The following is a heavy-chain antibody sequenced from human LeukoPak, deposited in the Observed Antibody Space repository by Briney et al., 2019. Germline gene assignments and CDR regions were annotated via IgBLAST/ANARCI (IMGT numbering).Heavy chain of an antibody. D-gene: IGHD5-24*01. V-gene: IGHV1-46*01. CDR1: GYTFTSYY. CDR3: ARDGGDGYKANWFDT. CDR2: INPSRGST. Sequence: ASEKVSCKASGYTFTSYYMHWVRQAPGQGLEWMGIINPSRGSTSQAQTFQGRVTMTRDMSTSTVSMELSSLRSEDTAVYYCARDGGDGYKANWFDTWGQGTLVTVSS. J-gene: IGHJ5*02.